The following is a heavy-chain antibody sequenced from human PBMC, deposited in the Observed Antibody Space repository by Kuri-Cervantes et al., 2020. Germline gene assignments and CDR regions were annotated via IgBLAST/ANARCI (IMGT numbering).Heavy chain of an antibody. V-gene: IGHV1-69*05. CDR3: ARESVIAVAGTGNYYFDY. Sequence: SVKVSCKASGYTFSSYAISWVRQAPGQGLEWMGGIIPIFGTANYAQKFQGRVTITTDESTSTAYMELSSLRSEDTAVYYCARESVIAVAGTGNYYFDYWGQGTLVTVSS. CDR1: GYTFSSYA. CDR2: IIPIFGTA. D-gene: IGHD6-19*01. J-gene: IGHJ4*02.